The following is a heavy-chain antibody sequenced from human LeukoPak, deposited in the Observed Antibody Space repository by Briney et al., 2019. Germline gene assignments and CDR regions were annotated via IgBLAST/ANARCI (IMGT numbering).Heavy chain of an antibody. J-gene: IGHJ4*02. Sequence: PGRSLRLSCAASGFTFTRYTMHWVRQAPGKGLEWVALVLYNGSKKYYADSVKGRFTLSRDNSKNTLSLEMNALRADDTAVYYCVGDNYGGILDFWGQGTLVTVSS. CDR2: VLYNGSKK. CDR3: VGDNYGGILDF. CDR1: GFTFTRYT. D-gene: IGHD2-21*01. V-gene: IGHV3-30*04.